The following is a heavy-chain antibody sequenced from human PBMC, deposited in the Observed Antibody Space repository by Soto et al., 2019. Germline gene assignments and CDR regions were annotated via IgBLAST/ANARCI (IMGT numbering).Heavy chain of an antibody. J-gene: IGHJ4*02. CDR2: ISYDGSNK. CDR1: AFTFRSYG. Sequence: GGSLRLSCETSAFTFRSYGMHWVRQAPGKGLEWVASISYDGSNKDYVDSVKGRLTVSRDNSKRTPYLQMYSLRKDDTAVYYCFKGQGVEGQYYGSCEFFFWGRGAVVTVSS. D-gene: IGHD3-10*01. V-gene: IGHV3-30*18. CDR3: FKGQGVEGQYYGSCEFFF.